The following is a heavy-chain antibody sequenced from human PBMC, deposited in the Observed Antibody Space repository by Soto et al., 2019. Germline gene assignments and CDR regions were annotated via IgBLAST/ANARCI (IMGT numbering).Heavy chain of an antibody. Sequence: QLQVQESGPGLVKPSETLSLTCSVSGGSISSSPYYWGWIRQPPGKGLEWIARISFSGNTDYNPSLKRRVTISADTSNNQFSLTLSSVTAADTAVYYCARLTVVGRVGDCWGQGTLVTVSS. CDR1: GGSISSSPYY. V-gene: IGHV4-39*01. CDR3: ARLTVVGRVGDC. D-gene: IGHD6-19*01. CDR2: ISFSGNT. J-gene: IGHJ4*02.